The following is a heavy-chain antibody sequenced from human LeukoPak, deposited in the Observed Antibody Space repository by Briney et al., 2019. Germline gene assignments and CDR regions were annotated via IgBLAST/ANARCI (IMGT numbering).Heavy chain of an antibody. V-gene: IGHV7-4-1*02. D-gene: IGHD1-14*01. CDR3: ARDAPGKYFVWFDP. CDR2: INTNTGNP. Sequence: GASVKVSCKASGYSSTPYGISWVRQAPGQGLEWMGWINTNTGNPTYAQGFTGRFVFSLDTSVSTAYLQISSLKAEDTAVYYCARDAPGKYFVWFDPWGQGTLVTVSS. CDR1: GYSSTPYG. J-gene: IGHJ5*02.